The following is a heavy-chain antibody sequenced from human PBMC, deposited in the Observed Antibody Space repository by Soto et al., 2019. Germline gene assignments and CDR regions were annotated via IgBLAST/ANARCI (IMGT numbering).Heavy chain of an antibody. CDR3: ARGGGNGDYERAWDY. J-gene: IGHJ4*02. CDR2: IYHSGST. Sequence: SETLSLTCAVSGGSISSSNWWSWVRQPPGKGLEWIGEIYHSGSTYYNPSLKSRVTISVDRSKNQFSLKLSSVTAADTAVYYCARGGGNGDYERAWDYWGQGTLVTVSS. CDR1: GGSISSSNW. V-gene: IGHV4-4*02. D-gene: IGHD4-17*01.